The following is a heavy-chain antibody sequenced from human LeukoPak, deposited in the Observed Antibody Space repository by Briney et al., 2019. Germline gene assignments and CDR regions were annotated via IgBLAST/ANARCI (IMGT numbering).Heavy chain of an antibody. Sequence: PSETLSLTSTVSGGSISSYYWSWIRQPPGKGLEWIGYIYYSGSTNYNPSLKSRVTISVDTSKNQFSLKLSSVTAADTAVYYCARSIAAAGTLFDPWGQGTLVTVSS. D-gene: IGHD6-13*01. CDR3: ARSIAAAGTLFDP. J-gene: IGHJ5*02. CDR2: IYYSGST. V-gene: IGHV4-59*01. CDR1: GGSISSYY.